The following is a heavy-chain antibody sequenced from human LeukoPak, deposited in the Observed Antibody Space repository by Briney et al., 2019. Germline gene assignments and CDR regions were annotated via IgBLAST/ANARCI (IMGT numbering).Heavy chain of an antibody. CDR3: VRVGTSFDI. D-gene: IGHD7-27*01. CDR1: GFTVSSNS. J-gene: IGHJ3*02. Sequence: GGSLRLSCTVSGFTVSSNSMSWVRQAPGKGLEWVSYISTNTTTIYYADSVKGRFTISRDNAKNSLYLQMNSLRVEDTAVYYCVRVGTSFDIWGQGTMVTVSS. CDR2: ISTNTTTI. V-gene: IGHV3-48*01.